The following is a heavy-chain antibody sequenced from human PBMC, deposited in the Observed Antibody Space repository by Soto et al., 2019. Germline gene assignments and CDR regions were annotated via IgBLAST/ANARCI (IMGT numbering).Heavy chain of an antibody. J-gene: IGHJ3*02. Sequence: QVQLVESGGGVVQPGRSLRLSCAASGFTFSSYAMHWVRQAPGKGLEWVAVISYDGSNKYYADSVKGRFTISRDNSKNTLYLEKNSLRAEDTVVYYWARDSYNWNYGAFDIWGQGTMVTVSS. D-gene: IGHD1-7*01. CDR1: GFTFSSYA. CDR3: ARDSYNWNYGAFDI. CDR2: ISYDGSNK. V-gene: IGHV3-30-3*01.